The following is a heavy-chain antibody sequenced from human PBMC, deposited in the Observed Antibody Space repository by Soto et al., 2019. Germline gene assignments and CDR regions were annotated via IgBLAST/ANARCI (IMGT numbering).Heavy chain of an antibody. D-gene: IGHD1-26*01. Sequence: PGESLKISCTGSGYSFTSYWISWVRQMPGKGLEWMGRIDPSDSYTNYSPSFQGHVTISADKSISTAYLQWSSLKASDTAMYYCATSPWESHYYFDYWGQGTLVTVSS. V-gene: IGHV5-10-1*01. J-gene: IGHJ4*02. CDR2: IDPSDSYT. CDR3: ATSPWESHYYFDY. CDR1: GYSFTSYW.